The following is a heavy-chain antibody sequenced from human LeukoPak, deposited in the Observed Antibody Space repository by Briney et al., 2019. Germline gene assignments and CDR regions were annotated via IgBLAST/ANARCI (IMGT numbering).Heavy chain of an antibody. Sequence: ASVKVSCKASGYTFTDYYLHWVRQAPGQGLEWMGWINANSGGTNYAQKFQGRVTMTRDTSISSVHMELSRLRSDDTAVYYCARDSITLLRGFDFWGQGTLVTVSS. V-gene: IGHV1-2*02. CDR2: INANSGGT. CDR3: ARDSITLLRGFDF. J-gene: IGHJ4*02. CDR1: GYTFTDYY. D-gene: IGHD3-10*01.